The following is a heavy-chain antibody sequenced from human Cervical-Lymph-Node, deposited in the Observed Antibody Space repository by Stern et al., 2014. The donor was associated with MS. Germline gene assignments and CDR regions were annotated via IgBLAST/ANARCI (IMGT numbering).Heavy chain of an antibody. CDR1: GFTVSRDY. CDR3: ARDASSPERSDW. J-gene: IGHJ4*02. V-gene: IGHV3-53*01. D-gene: IGHD1-1*01. Sequence: EVHLVESGGGVIQPGGSLRLSCTASGFTVSRDYMTWVRQAPGKGLEWVSLITNVENTYYADSVKRRITISKDDSKNTVYLHMTSLRAEDTAMYYCARDASSPERSDWWGQGTLVTVSS. CDR2: ITNVENT.